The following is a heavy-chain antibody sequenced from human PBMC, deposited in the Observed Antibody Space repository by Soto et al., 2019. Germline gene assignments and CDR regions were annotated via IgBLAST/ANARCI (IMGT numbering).Heavy chain of an antibody. D-gene: IGHD2-15*01. CDR3: TTVYCSGGSCYLTNPIDY. Sequence: PVGSLRLSCAASGVTFSNAWMNWVRQAPGKGLEWVGRIKSKTDGGTTDYAAPVKGRFTISRDDSKNTLYLQMNSLKTEDTAVYYCTTVYCSGGSCYLTNPIDYWGQGPLVTVSS. J-gene: IGHJ4*02. CDR2: IKSKTDGGTT. CDR1: GVTFSNAW. V-gene: IGHV3-15*07.